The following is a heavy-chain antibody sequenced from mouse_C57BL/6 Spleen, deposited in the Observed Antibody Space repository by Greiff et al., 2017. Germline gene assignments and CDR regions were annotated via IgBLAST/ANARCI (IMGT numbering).Heavy chain of an antibody. CDR3: ARDRGDYYGSSWGYFDV. CDR1: GFTFSDYY. CDR2: INYDGSST. J-gene: IGHJ1*03. V-gene: IGHV5-16*01. Sequence: EVNVVESEGGLVQPGSSMKLSCTASGFTFSDYYMAWVRPVPEKCLELVANINYDGSSTYYLDSLKIRFIISRDNEKNILYLQMSSLKSEDTATYYCARDRGDYYGSSWGYFDVWGTGTTVTVSS. D-gene: IGHD1-1*01.